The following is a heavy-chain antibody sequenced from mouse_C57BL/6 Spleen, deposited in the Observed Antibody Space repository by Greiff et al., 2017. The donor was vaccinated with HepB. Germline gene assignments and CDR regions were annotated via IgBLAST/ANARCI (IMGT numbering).Heavy chain of an antibody. Sequence: EVQLQQSGPELVKPGASVKISCKASGYTFTDYYMNWVKQSHGKSLEWIGDINPNNGGTSYNQKFKGKATLTVDKSSSTAYMELRSLTSEDSAVHYSARKRITTVGYAMDYWGQGTSVTVSS. CDR1: GYTFTDYY. D-gene: IGHD1-1*01. V-gene: IGHV1-26*01. CDR2: INPNNGGT. J-gene: IGHJ4*01. CDR3: ARKRITTVGYAMDY.